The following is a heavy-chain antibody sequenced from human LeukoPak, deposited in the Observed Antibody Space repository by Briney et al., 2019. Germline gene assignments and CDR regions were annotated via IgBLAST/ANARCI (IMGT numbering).Heavy chain of an antibody. Sequence: GGSLRLSCTASGFTFSNYGMHWARQAPGKGLEWVALIYYDRSNKYYADSVKGRFTISRDNSRNTLFLQMNSLRAEDTAVYYCANNIDYWGQGTLVTVSS. CDR3: ANNIDY. J-gene: IGHJ4*02. V-gene: IGHV3-33*06. CDR2: IYYDRSNK. CDR1: GFTFSNYG.